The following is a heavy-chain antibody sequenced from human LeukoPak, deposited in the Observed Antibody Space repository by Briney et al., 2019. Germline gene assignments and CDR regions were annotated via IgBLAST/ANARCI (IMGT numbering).Heavy chain of an antibody. J-gene: IGHJ5*02. V-gene: IGHV1-2*02. CDR3: ARRVSSSWYVILENWFDP. Sequence: ASVKVSCTASGYTFTGYSMNWVRQAPGQGLEWMGWINPNSGDTNYAQKFQGRVTMTRDTSISTAYMELRRLRSDDTAVYYCARRVSSSWYVILENWFDPWGQGTLVTVSS. CDR2: INPNSGDT. D-gene: IGHD6-13*01. CDR1: GYTFTGYS.